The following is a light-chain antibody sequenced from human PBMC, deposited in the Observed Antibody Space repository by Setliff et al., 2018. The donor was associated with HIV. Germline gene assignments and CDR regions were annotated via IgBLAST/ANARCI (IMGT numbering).Light chain of an antibody. V-gene: IGLV1-44*01. CDR3: AAWHDSLTGYV. Sequence: QSALAQPPSASGTPGQRVTISCSGSSSNIRTNTVHWYQHLPGTAPKLLIYNTNKRPSGVPDRFSGSKSGTSASLAISGLQSEDEADYYCAAWHDSLTGYVFGTGTRSPS. CDR1: SSNIRTNT. J-gene: IGLJ1*01. CDR2: NTN.